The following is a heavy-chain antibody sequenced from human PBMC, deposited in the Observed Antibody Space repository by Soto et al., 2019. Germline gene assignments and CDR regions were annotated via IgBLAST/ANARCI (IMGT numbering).Heavy chain of an antibody. CDR1: GGTFSSYA. D-gene: IGHD3-22*01. CDR3: ARDRAPFYYYDSSGYYANAYYFDY. Sequence: GASVKVSCKASGGTFSSYAISWVRQAPGQGLEWMGGIIPIFGTANYAQKFQGRVTITADESTSTAYMELSSLRSEDTAVYYCARDRAPFYYYDSSGYYANAYYFDYWGQGTLVPVSS. J-gene: IGHJ4*02. CDR2: IIPIFGTA. V-gene: IGHV1-69*13.